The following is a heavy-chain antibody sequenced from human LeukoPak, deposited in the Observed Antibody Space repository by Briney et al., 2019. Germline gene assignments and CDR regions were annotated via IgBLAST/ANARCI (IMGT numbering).Heavy chain of an antibody. CDR2: ISGSGGST. J-gene: IGHJ4*02. CDR1: GFTFSSYA. V-gene: IGHV3-23*01. D-gene: IGHD1-26*01. CDR3: AVRRRSSASYYFDY. Sequence: GGSLRLTCAASGFTFSSYAMSWVRQAPGKGLEWVSAISGSGGSTYYADSVKGRFTISRDNSKNTLYLQMNSLRAEDTAVYYCAVRRRSSASYYFDYWGQGTLVTVSS.